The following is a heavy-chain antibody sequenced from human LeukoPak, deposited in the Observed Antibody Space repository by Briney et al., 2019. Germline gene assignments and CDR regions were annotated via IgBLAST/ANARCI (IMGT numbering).Heavy chain of an antibody. Sequence: ASVKLSCKPSRYTFTRYYMHWVRRSPGHRLEWMGWINPNSGGTNYAQKFQGRFTMTWDTSITTPYMKPSRLRTDETAVSYCLRDLRLLWFGELFPNWFDPWGQGTLVTVSS. CDR2: INPNSGGT. J-gene: IGHJ5*02. V-gene: IGHV1-2*02. CDR1: RYTFTRYY. CDR3: LRDLRLLWFGELFPNWFDP. D-gene: IGHD3-10*01.